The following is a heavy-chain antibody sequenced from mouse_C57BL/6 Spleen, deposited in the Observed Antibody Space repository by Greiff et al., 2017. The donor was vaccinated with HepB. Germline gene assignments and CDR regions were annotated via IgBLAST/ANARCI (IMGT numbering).Heavy chain of an antibody. CDR2: IDPSDSET. V-gene: IGHV1-52*01. CDR3: ARGNYYGNHYYAMDY. D-gene: IGHD2-1*01. J-gene: IGHJ4*01. Sequence: QVHVKQSGAELVRPGSSVKLSCKASGYTFTSYWMHWVKQRPIQGLEWIGNIDPSDSETHYNQKFKDKATLTVDKSSSTAYMQLSSLTSEDSAVYYCARGNYYGNHYYAMDYWGQGTSVTVSS. CDR1: GYTFTSYW.